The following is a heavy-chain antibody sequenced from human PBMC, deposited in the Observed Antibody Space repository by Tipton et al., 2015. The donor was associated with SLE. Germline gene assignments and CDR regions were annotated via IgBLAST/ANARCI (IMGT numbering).Heavy chain of an antibody. CDR3: VREKFQEPDF. Sequence: SLRLSCAASGFTFSSYSMNWVRQAPGKGLEWVSYIRSSSTATYYADSVKGRFTISRDNARNSLYLQMNSLRAEDTAVYYCVREKFQEPDFWGQGTLVTVSS. CDR2: IRSSSTAT. V-gene: IGHV3-48*01. D-gene: IGHD1-26*01. J-gene: IGHJ4*02. CDR1: GFTFSSYS.